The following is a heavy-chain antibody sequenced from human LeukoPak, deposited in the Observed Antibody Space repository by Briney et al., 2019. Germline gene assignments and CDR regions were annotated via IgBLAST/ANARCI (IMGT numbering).Heavy chain of an antibody. V-gene: IGHV3-23*01. CDR1: GFTFSSYA. CDR3: AKVGYSSSFHWLDP. J-gene: IGHJ5*02. D-gene: IGHD6-13*01. CDR2: ITDSSGST. Sequence: SGGSLRLSRAASGFTFSSYAMSWVRQAPGKGLEWVSGITDSSGSTYYTDSVKGRFTISRDNSKNTLYLQMNSLRGEDTAVYYCAKVGYSSSFHWLDPWGQGTLVTVSS.